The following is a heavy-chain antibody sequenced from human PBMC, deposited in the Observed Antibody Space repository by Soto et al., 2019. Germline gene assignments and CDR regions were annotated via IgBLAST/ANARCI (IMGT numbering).Heavy chain of an antibody. V-gene: IGHV1-18*01. CDR1: GYTFTSYG. J-gene: IGHJ6*02. Sequence: ASVKVSCKASGYTFTSYGISWVRQAPGQGLEWMGWISAYNGNTNYTQKLQGRVTMTTDTSTSTAYMELRSLRSDDTAVYYCARDHPRDYDFWSGYSETSYYYYGMDVCGQGTTVTVSS. CDR3: ARDHPRDYDFWSGYSETSYYYYGMDV. D-gene: IGHD3-3*01. CDR2: ISAYNGNT.